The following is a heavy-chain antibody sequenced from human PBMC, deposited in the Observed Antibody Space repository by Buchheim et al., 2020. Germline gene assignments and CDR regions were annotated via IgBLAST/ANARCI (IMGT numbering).Heavy chain of an antibody. Sequence: EVQLVESGGGLVKAGGSLRLSCVASGFSFSSYDMNWVRQAPGKGLEWVSSISSGSSYTYDAESVKGRFTISRDNAKNSLYLQMNSLRAEDTAVYYCARANFLDYWGQGTL. D-gene: IGHD5-24*01. V-gene: IGHV3-21*01. CDR1: GFSFSSYD. CDR2: ISSGSSYT. J-gene: IGHJ4*02. CDR3: ARANFLDY.